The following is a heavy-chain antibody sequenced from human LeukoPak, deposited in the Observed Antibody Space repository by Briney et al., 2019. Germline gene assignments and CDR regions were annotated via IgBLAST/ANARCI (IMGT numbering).Heavy chain of an antibody. CDR1: GFTFSSYW. Sequence: GGSLRLSCAASGFTFSSYWMSWVRQAPGKGLEWVANIKQDGSEKYYVDSVKGRFTISRDNAKNSLYLQMNSLRAEDTAVYYCARELDYYDRALDYWGQGTLVTVSS. D-gene: IGHD3-22*01. CDR2: IKQDGSEK. CDR3: ARELDYYDRALDY. V-gene: IGHV3-7*01. J-gene: IGHJ4*02.